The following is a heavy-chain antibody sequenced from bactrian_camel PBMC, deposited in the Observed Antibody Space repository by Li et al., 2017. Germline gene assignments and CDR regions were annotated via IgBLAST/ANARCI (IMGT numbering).Heavy chain of an antibody. CDR1: GYTYSSNC. Sequence: HVQLVESGGGSVQAGGSLRLSCQYSGYTYSSNCLGWFRRTEEQEREGLAAIVIRDGRTYTADAVKGRFTISQDNAKNSVDLQMNSLKPDDTAVYYCAATGQMLSVAGCRTQGTQVTVS. CDR2: IVIRDGRT. D-gene: IGHD1*01. V-gene: IGHV3S1*01. J-gene: IGHJ4*01.